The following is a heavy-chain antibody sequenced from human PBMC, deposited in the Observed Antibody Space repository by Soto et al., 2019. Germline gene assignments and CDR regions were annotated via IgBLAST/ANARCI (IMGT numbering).Heavy chain of an antibody. CDR3: AGLMSTFGGVIDPYCDY. J-gene: IGHJ4*02. V-gene: IGHV4-31*03. CDR2: IYYSGST. Sequence: QVQLQESGPGLVKPSQTLSLTCTVSGGSISSGGYYWSWIRQHPGKGLEWMGYIYYSGSTYYNPSLKSRVTISVDTTKNQFSLKLSSVTAADTAVYYCAGLMSTFGGVIDPYCDYWGQGTLVTVSS. D-gene: IGHD3-16*02. CDR1: GGSISSGGYY.